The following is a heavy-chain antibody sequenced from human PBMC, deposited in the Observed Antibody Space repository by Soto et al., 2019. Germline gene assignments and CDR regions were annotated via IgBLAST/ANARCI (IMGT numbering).Heavy chain of an antibody. CDR1: GFIFGNYW. CDR3: ARGEADLLTGPLDY. D-gene: IGHD3-9*01. Sequence: EVQLGESGGGLFQPGGSLRLSCVASGFIFGNYWMHWVRQAPGKGLVWVSRIKSGEVGISYADSVKGRFTISRDNAKNTLYLQMNSLRVEDTAVYYGARGEADLLTGPLDYWGQGTLVTVSS. V-gene: IGHV3-74*01. J-gene: IGHJ4*02. CDR2: IKSGEVGI.